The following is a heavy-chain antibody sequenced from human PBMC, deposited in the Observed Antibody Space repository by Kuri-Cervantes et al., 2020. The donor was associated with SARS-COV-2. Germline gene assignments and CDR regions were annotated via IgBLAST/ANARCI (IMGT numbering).Heavy chain of an antibody. D-gene: IGHD5-12*01. V-gene: IGHV4-34*01. CDR1: GGSISSYY. CDR2: INHSGST. J-gene: IGHJ4*02. CDR3: ASPRGYSGYEGFDY. Sequence: SETLSLTCTVSGGSISSYYWSWIRQPPGKGLEWIGEINHSGSTNYNPSLKSRVTVSVDTSKNQFSLKLSSVTAADTAVYYCASPRGYSGYEGFDYWGQGTLVTVSS.